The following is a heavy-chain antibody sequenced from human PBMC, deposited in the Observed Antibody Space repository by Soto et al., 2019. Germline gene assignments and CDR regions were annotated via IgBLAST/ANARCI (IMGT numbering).Heavy chain of an antibody. V-gene: IGHV1-46*01. D-gene: IGHD4-17*01. CDR3: ARATVTTMVDYFDY. Sequence: QVQLVQSGAEVKKPGASVKVSCKASGYTFTTYHMHWVRQAPGQGLEWMGIINPSGGRTSYPQKFQGRVTMTRDTSTSTVYMELSSLRSEATAVYYCARATVTTMVDYFDYWGQGTLVTVSS. J-gene: IGHJ4*02. CDR2: INPSGGRT. CDR1: GYTFTTYH.